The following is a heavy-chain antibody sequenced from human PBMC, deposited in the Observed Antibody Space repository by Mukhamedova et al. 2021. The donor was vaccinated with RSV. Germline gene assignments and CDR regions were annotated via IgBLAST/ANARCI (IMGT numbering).Heavy chain of an antibody. D-gene: IGHD1-26*01. V-gene: IGHV3-11*01. CDR3: ARELGATVDY. CDR2: ISSSGSTI. J-gene: IGHJ4*02. Sequence: VSYISSSGSTIYYADSVKGRFTISRDNAKNSLYLQMNSLRAEDTAVYYCARELGATVDYWGQGTLVTVPS.